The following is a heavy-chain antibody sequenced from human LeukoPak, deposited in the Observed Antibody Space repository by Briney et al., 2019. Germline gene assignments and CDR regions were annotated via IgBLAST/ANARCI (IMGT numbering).Heavy chain of an antibody. V-gene: IGHV3-48*03. D-gene: IGHD3-22*01. CDR2: ISSSGSTI. CDR3: ARGGHGKWLLPDWFDP. J-gene: IGHJ5*02. CDR1: GFTFSSYE. Sequence: GGSLRLSCAASGFTFSSYEMNWIRQAPGKGLEWVSYISSSGSTIYYADSVKGRFTISRDNAKNSLYLQMNSLRAEDTAVYDCARGGHGKWLLPDWFDPWGQGTLVTVSS.